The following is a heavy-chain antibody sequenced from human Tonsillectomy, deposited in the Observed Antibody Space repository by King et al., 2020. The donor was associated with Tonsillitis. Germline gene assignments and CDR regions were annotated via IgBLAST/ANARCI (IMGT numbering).Heavy chain of an antibody. CDR2: IKQDGSAK. D-gene: IGHD6-19*01. V-gene: IGHV3-7*01. J-gene: IGHJ5*01. Sequence: VQLVESGGGLVQPGGSLRLSCAASGFTFSRYWMSGFRQAPGKGLEWVANIKQDGSAKYYVDSVKGRFTISRDNAQSSLSLQRNSLRDEDTAVYYCAAGAGWLFDFWGQGILVTVSS. CDR3: AAGAGWLFDF. CDR1: GFTFSRYW.